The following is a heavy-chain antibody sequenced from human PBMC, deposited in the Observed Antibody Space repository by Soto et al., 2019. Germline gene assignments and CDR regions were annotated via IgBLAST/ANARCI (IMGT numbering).Heavy chain of an antibody. CDR3: ARGLGGSGWYLYYFDY. Sequence: QVQLVESGGGVVQPGRSLRLSCAASGFTFSSYGMHWVRQAPGKGLEWVAVIWYDGSNKYYADSVKGRFTISRDNSKNXLYLQMNSLRAEDTAVYYCARGLGGSGWYLYYFDYWGQGTLVTVSS. D-gene: IGHD6-19*01. V-gene: IGHV3-33*01. J-gene: IGHJ4*02. CDR2: IWYDGSNK. CDR1: GFTFSSYG.